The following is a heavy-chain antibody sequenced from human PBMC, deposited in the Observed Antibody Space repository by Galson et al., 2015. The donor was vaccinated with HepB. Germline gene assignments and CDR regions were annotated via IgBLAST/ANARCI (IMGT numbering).Heavy chain of an antibody. D-gene: IGHD3-10*01. CDR3: ARAKVLVAGPRTYYYGMDV. J-gene: IGHJ6*02. CDR1: GFAVTSNY. V-gene: IGHV3-53*01. CDR2: IQTGGHT. Sequence: SLRLSCAASGFAVTSNYIAWVRQAPGKGLEWVSVIQTGGHTYYADSVKGRFTISTDSFKNTLYLQMNSLRVEDTAVYFCARAKVLVAGPRTYYYGMDVWGQGTTVTVSS.